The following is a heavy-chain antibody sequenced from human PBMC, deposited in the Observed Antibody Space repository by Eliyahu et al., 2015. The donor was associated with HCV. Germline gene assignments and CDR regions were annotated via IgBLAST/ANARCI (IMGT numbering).Heavy chain of an antibody. CDR1: GGTFSSYP. J-gene: IGHJ6*02. Sequence: EVKKPGSSLKVSCKASGGTFSSYPISWVRQAPGQGLEWMGGIIPMFGTTNYAQKFQGRVTITADESTTTAYMELSSLRYEDTAVYYCARAMTTTGEDYYGLDVWGQGTTVTVSS. CDR3: ARAMTTTGEDYYGLDV. V-gene: IGHV1-69*01. CDR2: IIPMFGTT. D-gene: IGHD4-17*01.